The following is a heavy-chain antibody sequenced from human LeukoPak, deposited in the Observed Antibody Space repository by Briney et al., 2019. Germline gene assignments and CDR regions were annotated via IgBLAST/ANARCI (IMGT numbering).Heavy chain of an antibody. CDR1: GGSISNYY. CDR3: ARGASPIDY. D-gene: IGHD2-2*01. V-gene: IGHV4-4*07. J-gene: IGHJ4*02. CDR2: IYTSGST. Sequence: PSETLSLTCTVSGGSISNYYWSWIRQPAGKGLEWIGRIYTSGSTNYNPSLKSRVTMSVDTSKNQFPLKLNSLTVADTAVYYCARGASPIDYWGQGTLVTVSS.